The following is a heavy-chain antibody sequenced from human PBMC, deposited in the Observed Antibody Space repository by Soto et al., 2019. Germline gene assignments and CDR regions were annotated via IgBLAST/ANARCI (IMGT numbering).Heavy chain of an antibody. CDR2: ISAYNGNT. CDR3: ARASRWLRYYYYYGMDV. V-gene: IGHV1-18*04. CDR1: GYTFTSYG. D-gene: IGHD5-18*01. Sequence: ASVKVSCKASGYTFTSYGISWLRQAPGQGLEWMGWISAYNGNTNYAQKLQGRVTMTTDTSTSTAYMELRSLRSDDTAVYYCARASRWLRYYYYYGMDVWGLGTTVTVSS. J-gene: IGHJ6*02.